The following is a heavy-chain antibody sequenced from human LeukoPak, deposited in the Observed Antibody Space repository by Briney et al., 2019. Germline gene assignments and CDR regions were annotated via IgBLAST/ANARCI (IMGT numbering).Heavy chain of an antibody. J-gene: IGHJ6*02. CDR1: GITFSSHW. D-gene: IGHD4-17*01. CDR2: ISGSGGRT. CDR3: AKHQQIYGDSLMDV. Sequence: GGSLRLSCAASGITFSSHWMHWVRQAPGKGLEWVSTISGSGGRTYFTDSVKGRFTISRDNSKNTLYLQMNSLGAEDTAVYYCAKHQQIYGDSLMDVWGQGTTVTVSS. V-gene: IGHV3-23*01.